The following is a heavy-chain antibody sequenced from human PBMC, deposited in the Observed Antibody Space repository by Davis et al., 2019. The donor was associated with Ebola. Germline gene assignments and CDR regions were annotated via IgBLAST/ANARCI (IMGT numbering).Heavy chain of an antibody. CDR1: GVSISSSNR. J-gene: IGHJ6*02. Sequence: MPSETLSLTCAVSGVSISSSNRWRWVRQPPGKGLEWIGEIYHSGSTNYNPSLKSRVTISLDKSKNQFSLKLSSVTAADTAVYYCAREMGTVTTWGMDVWGQGTTVTVSS. D-gene: IGHD4-11*01. CDR3: AREMGTVTTWGMDV. V-gene: IGHV4-4*02. CDR2: IYHSGST.